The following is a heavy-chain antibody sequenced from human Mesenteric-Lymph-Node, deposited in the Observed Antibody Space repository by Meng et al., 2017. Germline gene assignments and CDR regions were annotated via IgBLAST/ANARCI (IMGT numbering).Heavy chain of an antibody. Sequence: GESLKISCAASGFTFSSHPMTWVRQAPGMGLEWVSSVSGSGGDTYYADSVKGRFTISRDNSKNTVYLQMNSLRAEDTAVYYCAKGATYYYDTRGAFDIWGQGTMVTVSS. V-gene: IGHV3-23*01. J-gene: IGHJ3*02. CDR3: AKGATYYYDTRGAFDI. CDR1: GFTFSSHP. D-gene: IGHD3-22*01. CDR2: VSGSGGDT.